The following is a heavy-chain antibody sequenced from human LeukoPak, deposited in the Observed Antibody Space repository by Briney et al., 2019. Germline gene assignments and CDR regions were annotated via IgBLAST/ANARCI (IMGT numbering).Heavy chain of an antibody. CDR2: ISGSGGST. CDR1: GFTFSSYA. V-gene: IGHV3-23*01. J-gene: IGHJ4*02. Sequence: WSLRLSCAASGFTFSSYAMSWVRQAPGKGLEWVSAISGSGGSTYYAESVKGRFTIYTDKSKNTLYLQMNSVRAEDTAVYYCAKDDIVATMRGGATFDSWGQGTLVTVSS. D-gene: IGHD5-12*01. CDR3: AKDDIVATMRGGATFDS.